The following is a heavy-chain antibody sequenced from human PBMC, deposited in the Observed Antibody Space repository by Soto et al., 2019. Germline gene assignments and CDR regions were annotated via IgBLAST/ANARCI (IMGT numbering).Heavy chain of an antibody. D-gene: IGHD3-10*01. J-gene: IGHJ6*02. CDR1: GFTFSDYY. CDR3: ARVKEKDYGLHDGMDV. CDR2: ISSSGSTI. V-gene: IGHV3-11*01. Sequence: GGSLRLSCAASGFTFSDYYMSWIRQAPGKGLEWVSYISSSGSTIYYADSVKGRFTISRDNAKNSLYLQMNSLRAEDTAVYYCARVKEKDYGLHDGMDVWGQGTTVTVSS.